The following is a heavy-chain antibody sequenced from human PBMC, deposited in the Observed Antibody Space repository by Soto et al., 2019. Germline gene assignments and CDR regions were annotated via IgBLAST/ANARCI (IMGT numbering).Heavy chain of an antibody. Sequence: QVQLVESGGGVVQPGRSLRLSCAASGFTFSTYGMHWVRQAPGKGLERVATMSYDGSHKYYADSVKGRFTISRENSKNTLYLQMNSLRAEDTAVYYCSKAGGPRRQWLVDPFDHWGQGTLVTVSS. D-gene: IGHD6-19*01. J-gene: IGHJ4*02. CDR2: MSYDGSHK. CDR1: GFTFSTYG. CDR3: SKAGGPRRQWLVDPFDH. V-gene: IGHV3-30*18.